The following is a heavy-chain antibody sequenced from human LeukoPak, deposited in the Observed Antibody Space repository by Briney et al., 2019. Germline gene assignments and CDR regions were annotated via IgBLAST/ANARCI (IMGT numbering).Heavy chain of an antibody. CDR1: GGSISSYY. Sequence: SETLSLTCTVSGGSISSYYWSWIRQPPGKGLEWIGSIYRSGNTYYNPSLKSRVAISVDTSNNQFSLRLNAVTAADTAVYYCARVVSDDTTYNFDHWGQGTLVSVSS. CDR3: ARVVSDDTTYNFDH. CDR2: IYRSGNT. D-gene: IGHD3-22*01. V-gene: IGHV4-4*09. J-gene: IGHJ4*02.